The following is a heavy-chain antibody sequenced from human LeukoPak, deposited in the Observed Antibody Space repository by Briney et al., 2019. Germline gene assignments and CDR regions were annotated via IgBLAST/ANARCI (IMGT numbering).Heavy chain of an antibody. CDR3: ARLGLVATFPYYYYYGMDV. J-gene: IGHJ6*02. D-gene: IGHD5-12*01. V-gene: IGHV4-59*12. CDR2: TYYSGST. CDR1: ADSINTYY. Sequence: SETLSLTCAASADSINTYYWSWIRQPPGKGLEWIGYTYYSGSTNYNPSLKSRVTISVDTSKNQFSLKLSSVTAADTAVYYCARLGLVATFPYYYYYGMDVWGQGTTVTVSS.